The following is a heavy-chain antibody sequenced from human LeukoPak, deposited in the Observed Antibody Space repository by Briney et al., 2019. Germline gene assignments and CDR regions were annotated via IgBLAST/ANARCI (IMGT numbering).Heavy chain of an antibody. CDR2: IFYSGST. CDR1: GGSITSYY. J-gene: IGHJ3*02. Sequence: SETLSLTCTVSGGSITSYYWGWVRQPPGKGLEWIGNIFYSGSTYYSPSLKSRVTISVDTSKNQFSLKLSSVTAADTAVFYCASLTTADAFDIWGQGTMVTVSS. CDR3: ASLTTADAFDI. D-gene: IGHD3-22*01. V-gene: IGHV4-59*01.